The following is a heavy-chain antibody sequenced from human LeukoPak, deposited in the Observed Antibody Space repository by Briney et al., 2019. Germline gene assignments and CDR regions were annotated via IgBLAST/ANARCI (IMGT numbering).Heavy chain of an antibody. Sequence: SETLSLTCTVSGGSISSYYWSWIRQPPAKGLERIGYIYYSGSTNYNPSLKSRVTISVDTSKNQFSLKLSSVTAADTAVYYCARDVGATPGWFDPWGQGTLVTVSS. CDR1: GGSISSYY. CDR3: ARDVGATPGWFDP. CDR2: IYYSGST. D-gene: IGHD1-26*01. J-gene: IGHJ5*02. V-gene: IGHV4-59*01.